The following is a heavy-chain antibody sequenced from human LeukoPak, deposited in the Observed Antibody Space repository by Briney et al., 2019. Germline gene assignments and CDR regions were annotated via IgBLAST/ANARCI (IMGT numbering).Heavy chain of an antibody. CDR3: ARAWNYGWFDP. CDR1: GGSISSYY. CDR2: IYYSGST. D-gene: IGHD1-7*01. V-gene: IGHV4-59*01. Sequence: PSETLSLTCTVSGGSISSYYWSWIRQPPGKGLEWIGYIYYSGSTNYNPSLKSRVTISVDTSKNQFSLKLSSVTAADTAVYYCARAWNYGWFDPWGQGTLVTVSS. J-gene: IGHJ5*02.